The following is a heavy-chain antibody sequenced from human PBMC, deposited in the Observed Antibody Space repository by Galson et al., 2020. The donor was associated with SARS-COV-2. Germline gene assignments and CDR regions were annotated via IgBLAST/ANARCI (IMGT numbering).Heavy chain of an antibody. V-gene: IGHV4-30-2*01. CDR2: ISHSGGT. Sequence: SETLSLTCTVSGPSISSGSYSWNWIRQPPGKGLEWIVYISHSGGTYYNPSLKSRVTISGDRSKNQFSLRLSSVTAADTAGYYCARLHYAKDVTETVDLWGTGTRV. CDR3: ARLHYAKDVTETVDL. D-gene: IGHD4-17*01. J-gene: IGHJ6*03. CDR1: GPSISSGSYS.